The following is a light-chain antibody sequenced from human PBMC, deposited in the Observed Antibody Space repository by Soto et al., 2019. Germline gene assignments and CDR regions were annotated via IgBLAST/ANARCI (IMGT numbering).Light chain of an antibody. CDR2: EGS. CDR3: SSYGGSIGGV. J-gene: IGLJ7*01. Sequence: QSALTQPASVSGSPGQSITISCTGTSSDVGSYNLVSWYQQHPGKAPKLMIYEGSKRPSGVSNRFSGSKSGNTASLTISGLQVEDEADYYCSSYGGSIGGVFGGGTQLTVL. V-gene: IGLV2-23*01. CDR1: SSDVGSYNL.